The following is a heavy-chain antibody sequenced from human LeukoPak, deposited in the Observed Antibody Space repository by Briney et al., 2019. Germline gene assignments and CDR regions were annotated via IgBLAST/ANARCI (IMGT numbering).Heavy chain of an antibody. Sequence: GGSLRLSCAASGFTFSSYAMSWVRQAPGKGLEWVSAISGSGGSTYYADSVKGRFTISRDNSKNTLYLQMNSLRAEDTAVDYCVKSSNYYDSSGYYFSWGQGTLVTVSS. CDR1: GFTFSSYA. CDR3: VKSSNYYDSSGYYFS. V-gene: IGHV3-23*01. CDR2: ISGSGGST. D-gene: IGHD3-22*01. J-gene: IGHJ4*02.